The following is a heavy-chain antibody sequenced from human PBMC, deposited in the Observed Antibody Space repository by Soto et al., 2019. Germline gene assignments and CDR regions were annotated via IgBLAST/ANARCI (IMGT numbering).Heavy chain of an antibody. CDR2: IHHSGST. CDR1: GGSISSSNW. V-gene: IGHV4-4*02. Sequence: SSETLSLTCAVSGGSISSSNWWSWVRQPPGKGLEWIGEIHHSGSTNYNPSLKSRVTISVDTSKNQFSLKLSSVTAADTAVYYCARDSPGIAAAGNAFDIWGQGTMVT. D-gene: IGHD6-13*01. CDR3: ARDSPGIAAAGNAFDI. J-gene: IGHJ3*02.